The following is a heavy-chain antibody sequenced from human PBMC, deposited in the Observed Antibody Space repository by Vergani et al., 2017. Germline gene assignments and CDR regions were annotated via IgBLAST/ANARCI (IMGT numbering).Heavy chain of an antibody. CDR2: IYYSGST. Sequence: QLQLQESGPGLVKPSETLSLTCTVSGGSISSSSYYWGWIRQPPGKGLEWIGSIYYSGSTYYNPSLKSRVTISVDTSKNQFSLKLSSVTAADTAVYYCATVLSIANIVVVPAAVDRGRSSAFDIWGQGTMVTVSS. CDR1: GGSISSSSYY. D-gene: IGHD2-2*01. CDR3: ATVLSIANIVVVPAAVDRGRSSAFDI. J-gene: IGHJ3*02. V-gene: IGHV4-39*07.